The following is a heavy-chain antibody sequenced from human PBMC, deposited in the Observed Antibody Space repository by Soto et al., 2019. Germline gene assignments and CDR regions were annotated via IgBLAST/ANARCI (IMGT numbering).Heavy chain of an antibody. CDR2: IYWDDDT. CDR3: AHRPGFSMAFDY. Sequence: GSGPTLGNPTQTLTLTCTFSGFSLSTYGVGVGWIRQPPGKALEWLALIYWDDDTRFSPSLNSRLAITKDTSKSQVVLTMTHMDPVDTATYYCAHRPGFSMAFDYWGPGSLVTV. J-gene: IGHJ4*02. CDR1: GFSLSTYGVG. V-gene: IGHV2-5*02. D-gene: IGHD3-10*01.